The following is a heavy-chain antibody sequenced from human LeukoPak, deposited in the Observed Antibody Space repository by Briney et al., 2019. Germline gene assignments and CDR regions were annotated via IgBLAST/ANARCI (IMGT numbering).Heavy chain of an antibody. Sequence: PGRSLRLSCAASGFTFDDYAMHWVRQAPGKGLEWVSGISWNSGSIGYADSVKGRFTISRDNARNSLYLQMNSLRAEDTALYYCAKDIWGQYGDYGSWGQGTLVTVSS. D-gene: IGHD4-17*01. CDR1: GFTFDDYA. V-gene: IGHV3-9*01. CDR2: ISWNSGSI. CDR3: AKDIWGQYGDYGS. J-gene: IGHJ4*02.